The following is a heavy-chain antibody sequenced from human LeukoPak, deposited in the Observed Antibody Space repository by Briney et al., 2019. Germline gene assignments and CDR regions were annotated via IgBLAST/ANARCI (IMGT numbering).Heavy chain of an antibody. J-gene: IGHJ5*02. D-gene: IGHD3-10*01. CDR1: GYTFTGYY. CDR2: INPNSGGT. CDR3: ARTRGSITMVRGPSVWFDP. Sequence: ASVKVSCKASGYTFTGYYMHWVRQAPGQGLEWMGWINPNSGGTNYAQKFQGRVTMTRDTSISTAYMELSRLRSDDTAVYYCARTRGSITMVRGPSVWFDPWGQGTLVTVSS. V-gene: IGHV1-2*02.